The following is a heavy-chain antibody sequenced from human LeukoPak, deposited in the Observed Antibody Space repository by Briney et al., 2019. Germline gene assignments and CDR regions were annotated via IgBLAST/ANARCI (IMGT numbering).Heavy chain of an antibody. Sequence: PSETLSLTCTVSGGSISGYYWSWIRQPPGKGLEWIGYIYFSGSTNYNPSLKSRVTISVDTSRNQFSLKLSSVTATTTPVYNCARVGCSRDGFKGAFEIWGQGTTVTVSS. CDR2: IYFSGST. J-gene: IGHJ3*02. D-gene: IGHD5-24*01. V-gene: IGHV4-59*01. CDR3: ARVGCSRDGFKGAFEI. CDR1: GGSISGYY.